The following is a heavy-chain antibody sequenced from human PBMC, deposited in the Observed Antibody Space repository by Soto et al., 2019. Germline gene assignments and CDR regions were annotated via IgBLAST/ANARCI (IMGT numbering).Heavy chain of an antibody. J-gene: IGHJ3*02. D-gene: IGHD6-13*01. CDR2: IYHSGST. V-gene: IGHV4-4*02. CDR1: GGSISSSNW. Sequence: QVQLQESGPGLVKPSGTLSLTCAVSGGSISSSNWWSWVRQPPGKGLEWIGEIYHSGSTNYNPSLESRVTISVDKSKNQFSLKLSSVTAADTAVYYCARDPALAAAGNGDAFDIWGQGTMVTVSS. CDR3: ARDPALAAAGNGDAFDI.